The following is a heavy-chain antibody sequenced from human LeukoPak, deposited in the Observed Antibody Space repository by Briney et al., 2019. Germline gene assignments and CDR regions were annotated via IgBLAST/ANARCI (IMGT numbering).Heavy chain of an antibody. CDR1: GYIFSTYG. CDR3: ARGPTVTGVATTTDY. V-gene: IGHV1-18*01. D-gene: IGHD5-12*01. J-gene: IGHJ4*02. Sequence: ASVKVSCKASGYIFSTYGISWVRQAPGQGLEWMGWIRIDNGNTNYVQNFQGRVTMNTDTSTSTAYMELRGLTVDDTAVYYCARGPTVTGVATTTDYWGQGTLVTVSS. CDR2: IRIDNGNT.